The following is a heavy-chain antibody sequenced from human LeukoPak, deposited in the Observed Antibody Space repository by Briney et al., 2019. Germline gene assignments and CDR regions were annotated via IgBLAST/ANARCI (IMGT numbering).Heavy chain of an antibody. D-gene: IGHD2-2*01. CDR3: ARKRVLAAIGLDP. J-gene: IGHJ5*02. CDR2: ISAYNGNT. CDR1: GYTFTTYG. Sequence: GASVKVSYKASGYTFTTYGISWVRQAPGQGLEWMGWISAYNGNTNYAQKFQGRITMTTDTSTSTAYMELRSLRSDDTAVYYCARKRVLAAIGLDPWGQGTLVTVSS. V-gene: IGHV1-18*01.